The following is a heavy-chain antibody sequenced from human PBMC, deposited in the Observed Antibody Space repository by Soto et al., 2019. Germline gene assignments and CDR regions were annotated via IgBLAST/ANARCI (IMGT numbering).Heavy chain of an antibody. Sequence: GGSLRLSCTASGFTFGDYAMNWVRQAPGKGLEWVGFIRGKPNGGATDYAASLKGRFTISRDDSRSVAYLQMNSLKTEDTAVYDCTRDFQGQYYYGMDVWGQGTTVTVSS. CDR2: IRGKPNGGAT. V-gene: IGHV3-49*04. CDR1: GFTFGDYA. CDR3: TRDFQGQYYYGMDV. J-gene: IGHJ6*02.